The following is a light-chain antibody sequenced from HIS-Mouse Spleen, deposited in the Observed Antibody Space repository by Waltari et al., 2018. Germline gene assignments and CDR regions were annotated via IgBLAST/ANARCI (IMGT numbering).Light chain of an antibody. CDR3: SSYAGSNNFVV. Sequence: QSALTQPPSASGSPGQSVTISCTGTSTDVGGYNHVPWYQQHPGKAPKLMIYEVSKRPSGVPDRFSGSKSGNTASLTVSGLQAEDEADYYCSSYAGSNNFVVFGGGTKLTVL. J-gene: IGLJ2*01. CDR1: STDVGGYNH. CDR2: EVS. V-gene: IGLV2-8*01.